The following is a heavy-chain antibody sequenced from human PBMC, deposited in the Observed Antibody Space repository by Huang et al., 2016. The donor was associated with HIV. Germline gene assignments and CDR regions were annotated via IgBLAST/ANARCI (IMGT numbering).Heavy chain of an antibody. CDR3: ATGYCSGGSCPLDY. Sequence: QVQLVESGGGVVQPGRSLRLSCLASGFTFENYAMHWVRQAQGKGLEWVAVISYDESNKSYADSVKGRFTISRDNFKNTFYLEMNSLRVEDTAVYYCATGYCSGGSCPLDYWGQGTLVTVYS. CDR2: ISYDESNK. D-gene: IGHD2-15*01. J-gene: IGHJ4*02. CDR1: GFTFENYA. V-gene: IGHV3-30-3*01.